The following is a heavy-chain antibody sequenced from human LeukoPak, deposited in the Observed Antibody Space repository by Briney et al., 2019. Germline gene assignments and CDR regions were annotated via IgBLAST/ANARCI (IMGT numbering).Heavy chain of an antibody. CDR2: ISGSGGST. V-gene: IGHV3-23*01. CDR1: GFTFSSYA. J-gene: IGHJ4*02. D-gene: IGHD2-21*02. Sequence: GGSLRLSCAASGFTFSSYAMSWVRQAPGKGLEWVSAISGSGGSTYYADSVKGRFTISRDNSKNTLYLQMNSLRAEDTAVYYCARSPQKFDYYLDGDSHYFFDSWGQGTLVTVSS. CDR3: ARSPQKFDYYLDGDSHYFFDS.